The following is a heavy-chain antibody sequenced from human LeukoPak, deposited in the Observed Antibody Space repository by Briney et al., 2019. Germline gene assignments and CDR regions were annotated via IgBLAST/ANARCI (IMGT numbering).Heavy chain of an antibody. CDR1: GFTFSSYE. CDR3: ARGGTDSSGYYFFYY. CDR2: ISSSGSTI. Sequence: GGSLRLSCAASGFTFSSYEMNWVRQAPGKELEWVSYISSSGSTIYYADSVKGRFTISRDNAKNSLYLQMNSLRAEDTAVYYCARGGTDSSGYYFFYYWGQGTLVTVSS. V-gene: IGHV3-48*03. J-gene: IGHJ4*02. D-gene: IGHD3-22*01.